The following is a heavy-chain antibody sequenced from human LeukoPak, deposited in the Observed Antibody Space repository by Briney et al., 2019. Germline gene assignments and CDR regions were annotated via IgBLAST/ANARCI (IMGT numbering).Heavy chain of an antibody. Sequence: SETLSLTCAVYGGSFSGYYWSWIRQPPGKGLEWIGEINHSGSTNYNPSLKSRVTISVDTSKNQFSLKLSSVTAADTAVYYCAREAAAGTRIVLDYWGQGTLVTVSS. D-gene: IGHD6-13*01. J-gene: IGHJ4*02. CDR3: AREAAAGTRIVLDY. CDR1: GGSFSGYY. CDR2: INHSGST. V-gene: IGHV4-34*01.